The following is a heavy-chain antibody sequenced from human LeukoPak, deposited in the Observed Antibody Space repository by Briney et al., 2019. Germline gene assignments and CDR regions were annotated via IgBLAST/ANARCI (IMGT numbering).Heavy chain of an antibody. CDR1: GYTFNTYY. CDR3: ARRSSGYYYSLDY. D-gene: IGHD3-22*01. V-gene: IGHV1-46*02. CDR2: INPSGGST. J-gene: IGHJ4*02. Sequence: ASVKVSCKASGYTFNTYYMHWVRQAPGQGLEWMGIINPSGGSTSYAQKFQGRVTMTSDMSTSTVYMELSSLRSEDTAVYYCARRSSGYYYSLDYWGLGTLVTVSS.